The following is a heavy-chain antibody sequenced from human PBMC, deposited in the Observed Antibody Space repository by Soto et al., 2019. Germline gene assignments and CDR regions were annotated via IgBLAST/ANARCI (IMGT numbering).Heavy chain of an antibody. CDR1: GFTFSSYG. D-gene: IGHD2-15*01. Sequence: GGSLRLSCAASGFTFSSYGMHWVRQAPGKGLEWVAVISYDGNHKYYADSVKGRFTVSRENSKNPLYLKMNSRRDEETVVYYCAKGFDVGGNWYFALWGRGTLVPVSS. V-gene: IGHV3-30*18. J-gene: IGHJ2*01. CDR3: AKGFDVGGNWYFAL. CDR2: ISYDGNHK.